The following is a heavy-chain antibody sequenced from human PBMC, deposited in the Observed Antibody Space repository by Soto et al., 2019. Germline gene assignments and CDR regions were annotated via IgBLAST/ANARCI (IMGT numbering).Heavy chain of an antibody. CDR3: ARGPGGSLWFGEANAGNCFDP. CDR1: GGSISSGDYY. V-gene: IGHV4-30-4*01. D-gene: IGHD3-10*01. Sequence: SETLSLTCTVSGGSISSGDYYWSWIRQPPGKGLEWIGYIYYSGSTYYNPSLKSRVTIAVDTSKNQFSLKLSSVTAADTAVYYCARGPGGSLWFGEANAGNCFDPWGQGTLVTVSS. J-gene: IGHJ5*02. CDR2: IYYSGST.